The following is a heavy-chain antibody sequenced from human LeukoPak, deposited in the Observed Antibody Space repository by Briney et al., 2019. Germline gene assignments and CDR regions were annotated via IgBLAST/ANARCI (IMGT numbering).Heavy chain of an antibody. CDR1: RFSFMTHG. V-gene: IGHV3-30*03. Sequence: GGSLRLSCVASRFSFMTHGFHWVRQAPGKGLEWVAVISDDENIKYYADSVKGRFTISRDNSKNTVYLQMNSLRVEDTAVYYCATERPRRIERFDYWGQGTLVTVSS. D-gene: IGHD2/OR15-2a*01. CDR3: ATERPRRIERFDY. CDR2: ISDDENIK. J-gene: IGHJ4*02.